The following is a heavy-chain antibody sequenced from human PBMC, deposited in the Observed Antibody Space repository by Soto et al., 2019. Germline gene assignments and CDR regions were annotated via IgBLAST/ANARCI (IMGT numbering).Heavy chain of an antibody. CDR3: AKGPTSNEVWFDP. CDR2: INPSGGST. CDR1: GYTFTSNY. Sequence: ASVKVSCKASGYTFTSNYMQWVRQAPGQGLEWMGIINPSGGSTSYAQKFQGRVTMTRDTSTSTVYMELSSLRSEDTAVYYCAKGPTSNEVWFDPWGQGTLVTVSS. J-gene: IGHJ5*02. V-gene: IGHV1-46*01.